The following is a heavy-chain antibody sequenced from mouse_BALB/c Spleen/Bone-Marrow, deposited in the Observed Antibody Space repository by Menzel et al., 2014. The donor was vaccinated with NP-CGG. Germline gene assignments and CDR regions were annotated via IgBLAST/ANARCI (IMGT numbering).Heavy chain of an antibody. D-gene: IGHD1-1*01. V-gene: IGHV1-80*01. CDR2: IXPGDGDT. J-gene: IGHJ3*01. CDR1: GYAFSSXW. CDR3: AREDGSSPFAY. Sequence: QXQLQQSGAELVRPGSSVKISCKASGYAFSSXWXNWVXQRPXXGXXWXXXIXPGDGDTNYNGKFKGKATLTADKSSSTAYMQLSSLTSEDSAVYFCAREDGSSPFAYWGQGTLVTVSA.